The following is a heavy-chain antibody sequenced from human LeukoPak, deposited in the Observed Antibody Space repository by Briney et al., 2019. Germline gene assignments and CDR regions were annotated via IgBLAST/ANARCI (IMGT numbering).Heavy chain of an antibody. CDR3: ARDTLNGPFVTSLDY. CDR2: ISSGGNTE. CDR1: GFSFSSHP. J-gene: IGHJ4*02. V-gene: IGHV3-48*03. Sequence: PGGSLRLSCAASGFSFSSHPMNWVRQAPGKGLEWLSHISSGGNTEYYLDSVRGRFTMSRDNAKNLLFLQMNSLTDEDTAVYYCARDTLNGPFVTSLDYWGQGTLVTVSS. D-gene: IGHD3-9*01.